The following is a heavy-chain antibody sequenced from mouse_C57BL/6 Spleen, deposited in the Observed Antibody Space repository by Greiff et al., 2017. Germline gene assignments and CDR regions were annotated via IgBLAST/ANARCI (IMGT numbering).Heavy chain of an antibody. V-gene: IGHV15-2*01. J-gene: IGHJ3*01. CDR2: ILPSIGRT. CDR1: DSEVFPIAY. D-gene: IGHD2-1*01. CDR3: ARGYYGNYPAY. Sequence: QVQLQQSGSELRSPGSSVKVSCKDFDSEVFPIAYMSWVRQKPGHGFEWIGGILPSIGRTIYGEKFEDKATLDADTLSNTAYLELNSLTSEDSAIYYCARGYYGNYPAYWGQGTLVTVSA.